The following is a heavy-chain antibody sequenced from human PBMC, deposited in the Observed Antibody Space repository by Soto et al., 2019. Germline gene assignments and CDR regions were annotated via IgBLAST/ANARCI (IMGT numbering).Heavy chain of an antibody. J-gene: IGHJ4*02. CDR2: ISWNSGSI. Sequence: PGGSMRLSCAASGFTFDDYAMHWVRQAPGKGLEWVSGISWNSGSIGCADSVKGRFTISRDNAKNSLYLQMNSLRAEDTAVYYCIHYGSGSYSTDYWGPGTLVTVSS. CDR3: IHYGSGSYSTDY. D-gene: IGHD3-10*01. CDR1: GFTFDDYA. V-gene: IGHV3-9*01.